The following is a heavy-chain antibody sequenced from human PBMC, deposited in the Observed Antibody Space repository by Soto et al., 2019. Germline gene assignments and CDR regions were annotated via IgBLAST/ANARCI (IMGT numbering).Heavy chain of an antibody. D-gene: IGHD4-17*01. CDR1: GGSITSVY. V-gene: IGHV4-59*01. CDR3: AKLSPPLSYGDHAGAFDI. CDR2: IYFSGRT. J-gene: IGHJ3*02. Sequence: TSETLSLSCTVSGGSITSVYWSWIRPTPGKGLEWIGYIYFSGRTDYNPSLRSRVTISLGTSKSHFSLRLTSVTASDTAVYYCAKLSPPLSYGDHAGAFDIWGQGTMVTVSS.